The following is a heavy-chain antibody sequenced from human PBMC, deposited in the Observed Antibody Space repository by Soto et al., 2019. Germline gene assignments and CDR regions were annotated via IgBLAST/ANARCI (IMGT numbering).Heavy chain of an antibody. V-gene: IGHV1-24*01. J-gene: IGHJ5*02. Sequence: ASVKFSCKVSGYTLTELSMHWVRHAPGKGLEWMGGFDPEYGETIYAQKFQGRVTMTEDTSTDTAYMELSSLRSEDTAVYYCATGLRKLRFLEWLLEAWFDPWGQGTLVTVSS. CDR1: GYTLTELS. CDR3: ATGLRKLRFLEWLLEAWFDP. CDR2: FDPEYGET. D-gene: IGHD3-3*01.